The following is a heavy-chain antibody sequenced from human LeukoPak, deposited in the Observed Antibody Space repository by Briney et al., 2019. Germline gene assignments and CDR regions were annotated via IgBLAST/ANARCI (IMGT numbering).Heavy chain of an antibody. CDR3: ARSEQFPYYMDV. D-gene: IGHD6-19*01. V-gene: IGHV1-2*02. Sequence: ASVKVSCKASAYTFTGYYMHWVRQAPGQGLEWMGWIYPNSGGTNYAQKFQGRVTMTRDTSISTAYMELSRLRSDDTAVYYCARSEQFPYYMDVWGKGTTVTVSS. CDR2: IYPNSGGT. CDR1: AYTFTGYY. J-gene: IGHJ6*03.